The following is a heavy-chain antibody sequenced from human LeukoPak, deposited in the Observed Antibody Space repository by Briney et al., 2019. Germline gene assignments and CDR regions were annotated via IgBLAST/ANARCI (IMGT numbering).Heavy chain of an antibody. CDR3: ARSEQFPYYMDV. D-gene: IGHD6-19*01. V-gene: IGHV1-2*02. Sequence: ASVKVSCKASAYTFTGYYMHWVRQAPGQGLEWMGWIYPNSGGTNYAQKFQGRVTMTRDTSISTAYMELSRLRSDDTAVYYCARSEQFPYYMDVWGKGTTVTVSS. CDR2: IYPNSGGT. CDR1: AYTFTGYY. J-gene: IGHJ6*03.